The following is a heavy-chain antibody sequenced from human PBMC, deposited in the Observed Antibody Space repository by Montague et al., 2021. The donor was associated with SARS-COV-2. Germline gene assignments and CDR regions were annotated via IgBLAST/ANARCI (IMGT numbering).Heavy chain of an antibody. J-gene: IGHJ4*02. CDR2: IHFTGTT. D-gene: IGHD4-17*01. CDR1: DASISTSNY. Sequence: SDTLSLTCSVSDASISTSNYWGWLRQTPGKGLEWIASIHFTGTTYYKPSLKSRVTISVDTSKNQFSLKLTSLTAADTAIYFCARDRNDDYDRLFDYWGQGTLVTVSS. V-gene: IGHV4-39*07. CDR3: ARDRNDDYDRLFDY.